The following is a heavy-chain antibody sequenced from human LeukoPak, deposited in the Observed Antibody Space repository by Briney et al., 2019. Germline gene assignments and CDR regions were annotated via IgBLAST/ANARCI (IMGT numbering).Heavy chain of an antibody. Sequence: ASVKVSCKASGYTFANFGITWVRQAPGQGLEWMGWISVYNGNTNYAQNLQGRVTLTTDTSTSTAYMELRSPGSDDTALYYCARTCSSSSCYMVHWGQGTLVTVSS. CDR2: ISVYNGNT. CDR1: GYTFANFG. V-gene: IGHV1-18*01. D-gene: IGHD2-2*02. CDR3: ARTCSSSSCYMVH. J-gene: IGHJ4*02.